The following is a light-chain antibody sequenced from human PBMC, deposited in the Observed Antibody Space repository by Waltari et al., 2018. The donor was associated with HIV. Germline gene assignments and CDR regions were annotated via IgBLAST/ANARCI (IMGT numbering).Light chain of an antibody. J-gene: IGLJ2*01. V-gene: IGLV2-23*02. Sequence: SALTQPAPVSGSPGQSITISCTRTRSAAGRYNLVSWYQQRPGKVPKLIIYEVSKRPAGVSYRFSGSKSGDTASLTISGLQAEDEADYYCCSYAGSSTLIFGGGTKLTVL. CDR1: RSAAGRYNL. CDR3: CSYAGSSTLI. CDR2: EVS.